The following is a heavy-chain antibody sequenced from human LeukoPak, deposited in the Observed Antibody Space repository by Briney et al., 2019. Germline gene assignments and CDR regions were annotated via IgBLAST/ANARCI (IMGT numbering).Heavy chain of an antibody. V-gene: IGHV3-30*18. D-gene: IGHD3-10*01. Sequence: PGRSLRLSCAASGFTFSSYGMHWVRQAPGKGLEWVAVISYDGSNKYYADSVKGRFTISRDNSKNTLYLQMNSLRAEDTAVYYCAKDRYPYGSGSLDYWGQGTLVTVSS. J-gene: IGHJ4*02. CDR2: ISYDGSNK. CDR1: GFTFSSYG. CDR3: AKDRYPYGSGSLDY.